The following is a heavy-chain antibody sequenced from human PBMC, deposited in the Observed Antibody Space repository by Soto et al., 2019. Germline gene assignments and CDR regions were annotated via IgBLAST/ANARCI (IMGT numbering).Heavy chain of an antibody. CDR1: GYTFTSYG. CDR3: ARGSDFWSAYENSDY. V-gene: IGHV1-18*01. J-gene: IGHJ4*02. Sequence: ASVKVSCKASGYTFTSYGISWVRQAPGQGLEWMGWISAYNGNTNYAQKLQGRVTMTTDTSTSTAYMELRSLRSDDTAVYYCARGSDFWSAYENSDYWGQGTLVTVSS. CDR2: ISAYNGNT. D-gene: IGHD3-3*01.